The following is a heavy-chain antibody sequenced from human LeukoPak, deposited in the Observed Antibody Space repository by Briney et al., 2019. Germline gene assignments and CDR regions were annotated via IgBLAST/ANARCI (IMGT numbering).Heavy chain of an antibody. CDR3: ARARGYYDSSGYYQTSHFDY. J-gene: IGHJ4*02. CDR2: NSAYNGST. V-gene: IGHV1-18*01. CDR1: GYTFTSYG. D-gene: IGHD3-22*01. Sequence: ASVKVSCKASGYTFTSYGISWVRQAPGQGLEWMGWNSAYNGSTNYAQKFQGRVTMTTDTSTSTAYMELRSLRSDDTAVYYCARARGYYDSSGYYQTSHFDYWGQGTLVTVSS.